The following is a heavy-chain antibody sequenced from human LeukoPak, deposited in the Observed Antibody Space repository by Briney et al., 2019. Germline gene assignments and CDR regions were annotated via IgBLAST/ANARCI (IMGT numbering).Heavy chain of an antibody. CDR3: TQWELSTLLDY. CDR1: GFTFSSYW. D-gene: IGHD1-26*01. Sequence: GGSLRLSCAASGFTFSSYWMHWVRQAPGKGLEWVAYILYDGSKTYYADSVKGRFTISRDNSKNTLYLQMDSLRVEDMAVYYCTQWELSTLLDYWGQGTLVTVSS. J-gene: IGHJ4*02. V-gene: IGHV3-30*02. CDR2: ILYDGSKT.